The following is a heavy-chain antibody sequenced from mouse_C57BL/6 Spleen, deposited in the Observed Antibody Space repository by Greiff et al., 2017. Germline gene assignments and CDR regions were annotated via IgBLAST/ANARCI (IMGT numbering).Heavy chain of an antibody. D-gene: IGHD1-1*01. V-gene: IGHV1-19*01. J-gene: IGHJ2*01. Sequence: EVQLQQSGPVLVKPGASVKMSCKASGYTFTDYYMNWVKQSHGQSLEWIGVINPYNGGTRYTQKFKGKATLTVDKSSSTAYMEHNSLTSEDSAVDYCARNDGSSYYFDYWGQGTTLTVSS. CDR2: INPYNGGT. CDR1: GYTFTDYY. CDR3: ARNDGSSYYFDY.